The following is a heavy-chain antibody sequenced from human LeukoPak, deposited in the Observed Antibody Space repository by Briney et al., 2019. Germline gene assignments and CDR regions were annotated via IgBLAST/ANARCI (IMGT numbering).Heavy chain of an antibody. CDR3: ASSSGAAAGISDY. CDR1: GFTFSSYS. CDR2: ISSSSSYI. V-gene: IGHV3-21*01. J-gene: IGHJ4*02. Sequence: GGSLRLSCAASGFTFSSYSMNWVRQAPGKGLEWVSSISSSSSYIYYADSVKGRFTISRDNAKNSLYLQMNSPRAEDTAVYYCASSSGAAAGISDYWGQGTLVTVSS. D-gene: IGHD6-13*01.